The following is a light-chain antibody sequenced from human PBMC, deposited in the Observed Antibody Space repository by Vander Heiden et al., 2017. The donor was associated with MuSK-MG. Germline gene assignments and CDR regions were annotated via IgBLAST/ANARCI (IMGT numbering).Light chain of an antibody. V-gene: IGKV3-15*01. CDR1: QSVGSN. CDR2: GAS. J-gene: IGKJ1*01. Sequence: EIVMTQSPATLSVSPGERATLSCRASQSVGSNLAWYQQKPGQAPRLLIYGASTRATGIPARFSGGRYGTEFTLTISSLQSEDFAVYYCQQYNNWPPWTFGQGTKVEIK. CDR3: QQYNNWPPWT.